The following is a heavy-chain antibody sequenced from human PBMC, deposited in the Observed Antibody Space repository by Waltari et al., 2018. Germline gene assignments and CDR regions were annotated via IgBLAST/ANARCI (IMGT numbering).Heavy chain of an antibody. D-gene: IGHD6-19*01. Sequence: QLQLQESGPGLVKPSGTLSPTSTAPGGSTSSSVSSWGWTRQPPGKGLEWIGSIYYSGSTYYNPSLKSRVTISVDTSKNQFSLKLSSVTAADTAVYYCARVAQQRLDPNWFDPWGQGTLVTVSS. V-gene: IGHV4-39*01. CDR3: ARVAQQRLDPNWFDP. CDR1: GGSTSSSVSS. CDR2: IYYSGST. J-gene: IGHJ5*02.